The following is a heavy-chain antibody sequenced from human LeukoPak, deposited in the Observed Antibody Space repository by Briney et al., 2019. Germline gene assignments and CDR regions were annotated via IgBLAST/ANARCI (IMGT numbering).Heavy chain of an antibody. CDR3: ARGMTSHPIRIAAHLDV. CDR1: GFSFRNYG. D-gene: IGHD4-11*01. Sequence: GSLRLSCAASGFSFRNYGFHWVRQAPGKGLEWVAVIWFDGSKDYYADSVQGRFSVSRDDSKNTLYLQMNSLRAEDTAVYYCARGMTSHPIRIAAHLDVWGKGTTVTVSS. J-gene: IGHJ6*04. V-gene: IGHV3-33*01. CDR2: IWFDGSKD.